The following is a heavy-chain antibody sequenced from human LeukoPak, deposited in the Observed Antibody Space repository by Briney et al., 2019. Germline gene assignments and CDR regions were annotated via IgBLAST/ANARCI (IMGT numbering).Heavy chain of an antibody. V-gene: IGHV3-7*01. Sequence: GGSLRLSCAASGFTLSRYWMSWVRQAPGKGLEWVANINEDGGERHYVDTVKGRFTISRDNAKNSLYLQVNSLRAEDTAVYYCARGGNLENWGRGTLVTVSS. CDR3: ARGGNLEN. CDR2: INEDGGER. J-gene: IGHJ4*02. CDR1: GFTLSRYW. D-gene: IGHD1-14*01.